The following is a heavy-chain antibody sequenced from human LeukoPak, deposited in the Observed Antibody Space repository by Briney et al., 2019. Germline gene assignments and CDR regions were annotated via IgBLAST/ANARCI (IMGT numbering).Heavy chain of an antibody. CDR3: ARRLRILGSDYGMDV. Sequence: PSETLSLTCTFSGVSIRNSNYYWGWIRQPPGQGLEWIATIDYSGGTFYNPPLKSRVTISVDTSRNQFSLRLNSVTAADTAVYYCARRLRILGSDYGMDVWGQGTTVTVSS. CDR2: IDYSGGT. CDR1: GVSIRNSNYY. J-gene: IGHJ6*02. D-gene: IGHD1-26*01. V-gene: IGHV4-39*01.